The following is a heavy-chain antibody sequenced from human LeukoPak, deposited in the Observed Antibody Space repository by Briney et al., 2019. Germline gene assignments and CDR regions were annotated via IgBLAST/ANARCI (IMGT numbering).Heavy chain of an antibody. Sequence: SETLSLTCTVSGGSIRSYYWSWIRQPPGKGLEWIAYIYYSGSTNYNPSLKSRVTISVDTSKNQFSLKLSSVTAADTAVYYCAKDIAAAGKRGSDYWGQGTLVTVSS. CDR3: AKDIAAAGKRGSDY. CDR1: GGSIRSYY. CDR2: IYYSGST. D-gene: IGHD6-13*01. J-gene: IGHJ4*02. V-gene: IGHV4-59*01.